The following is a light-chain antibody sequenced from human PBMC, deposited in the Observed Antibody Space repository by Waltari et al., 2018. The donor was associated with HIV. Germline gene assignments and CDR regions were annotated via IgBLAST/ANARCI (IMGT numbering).Light chain of an antibody. CDR3: ATWTDSLSGVV. V-gene: IGLV1-44*01. CDR2: GDY. J-gene: IGLJ2*01. CDR1: SFNFGRNT. Sequence: QPVVTQPPSASGPPGQRVAISCSGSSFNFGRNTVNWYQQVPGTAPKLLIFGDYQRPSGCPDRFSGSKSGTSASLAISGLRSEDEAHYYCATWTDSLSGVVFGGGTKLRVL.